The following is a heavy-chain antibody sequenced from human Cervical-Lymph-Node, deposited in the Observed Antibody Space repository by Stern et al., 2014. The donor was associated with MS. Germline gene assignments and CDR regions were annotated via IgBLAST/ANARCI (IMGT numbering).Heavy chain of an antibody. D-gene: IGHD1-26*01. CDR3: ARGLLDSENAFDI. V-gene: IGHV1-18*01. CDR1: GYTFTSYG. Sequence: VQLLESGAEVKKPGASVKVSCKASGYTFTSYGISWVRQAPGQGLEWMGWISAYKGNTSYAQKLQSRVTMATDASTSTAYMELGSLRSDDTAVYYCARGLLDSENAFDIWGQGTMVTVSS. J-gene: IGHJ3*02. CDR2: ISAYKGNT.